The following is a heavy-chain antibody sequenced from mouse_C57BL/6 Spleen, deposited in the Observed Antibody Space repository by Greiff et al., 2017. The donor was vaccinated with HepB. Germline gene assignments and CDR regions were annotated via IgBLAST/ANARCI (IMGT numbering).Heavy chain of an antibody. CDR1: GYTFTSYW. J-gene: IGHJ3*01. Sequence: VQLQQPGAELVRPGSSVKLSCKASGYTFTSYWMHWVKQRPIQGLEWIGNIDPSDSETHYNQKFKDKATLTVDKSSSTAYMQLSSLTSEDSAVYYCARAGPYKGFAYWGQGTLVTVSA. V-gene: IGHV1-52*01. D-gene: IGHD1-3*01. CDR3: ARAGPYKGFAY. CDR2: IDPSDSET.